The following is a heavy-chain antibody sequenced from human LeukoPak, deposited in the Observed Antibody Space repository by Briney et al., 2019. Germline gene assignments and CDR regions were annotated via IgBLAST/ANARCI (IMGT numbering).Heavy chain of an antibody. Sequence: SETLSLTCTVSGGSISSSSYYWGWIRQPPGKGLEWIGSIYYSGSTYYNPSLKSRVTISVDTSKNQFSLKLSSVTAADTAVYYCARDPNSSGWPSYFDYWGQGTLVTVSS. CDR2: IYYSGST. CDR1: GGSISSSSYY. CDR3: ARDPNSSGWPSYFDY. D-gene: IGHD6-19*01. V-gene: IGHV4-39*07. J-gene: IGHJ4*02.